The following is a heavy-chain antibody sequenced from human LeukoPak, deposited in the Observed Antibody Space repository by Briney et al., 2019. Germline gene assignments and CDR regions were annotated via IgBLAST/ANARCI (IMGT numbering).Heavy chain of an antibody. CDR1: GGSISSYY. Sequence: SETLSLTCTVSGGSISSYYWSWIRQPPGKGLEWIGRIYTSGSTNYNPSLKSRVTMSVDTSKNQFSLKLSSVTAADTAVYYCARDLIHCSGGSCYSNWFDPWGQGTLVTVSS. J-gene: IGHJ5*02. V-gene: IGHV4-4*07. CDR2: IYTSGST. CDR3: ARDLIHCSGGSCYSNWFDP. D-gene: IGHD2-15*01.